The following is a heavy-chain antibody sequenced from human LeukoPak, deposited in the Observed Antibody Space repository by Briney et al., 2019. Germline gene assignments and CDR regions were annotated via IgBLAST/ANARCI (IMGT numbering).Heavy chain of an antibody. D-gene: IGHD2-2*03. J-gene: IGHJ4*02. V-gene: IGHV3-21*01. CDR1: GFTFSSYS. Sequence: GESLKISCAASGFTFSSYSTNWVRQAPGKGLEWVSSISSSSSYIYYADSVKGRFTISRDNAKNSLYLQMNSLRAEDTAVYYCARELDIVVVPTGPFDYWGQGTLVTVSS. CDR3: ARELDIVVVPTGPFDY. CDR2: ISSSSSYI.